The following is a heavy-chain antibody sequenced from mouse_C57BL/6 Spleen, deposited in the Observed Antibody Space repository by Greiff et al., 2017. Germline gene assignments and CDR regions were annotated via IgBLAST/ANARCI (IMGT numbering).Heavy chain of an antibody. CDR2: IHPNSGST. J-gene: IGHJ3*01. V-gene: IGHV1-64*01. Sequence: QVQLQQPGAELVKPGASVKLSCKASGYTFTSYWMHWVKQRPGQGLEWIGMIHPNSGSTNYNEKFKSKATLTVDKSSSTAYMQRSSLTSEDSAVYYCARGETWDSSGSSWFAYWGQGTLVTVSA. CDR1: GYTFTSYW. D-gene: IGHD3-2*02. CDR3: ARGETWDSSGSSWFAY.